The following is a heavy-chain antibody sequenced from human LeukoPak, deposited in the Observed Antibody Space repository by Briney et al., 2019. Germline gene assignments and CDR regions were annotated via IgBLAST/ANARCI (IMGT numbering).Heavy chain of an antibody. CDR2: IHNSGRT. D-gene: IGHD1-14*01. Sequence: PSETLSLTCSVSGGSVSSYYWSWIRQSPGKGLECIGYIHNSGRTNYNPSLKSRVTGFVDTSKNQVSLRLSSVTAADTAVYYCARHGTISSESYFDYWGQGALVTVSS. CDR1: GGSVSSYY. J-gene: IGHJ4*02. CDR3: ARHGTISSESYFDY. V-gene: IGHV4-59*08.